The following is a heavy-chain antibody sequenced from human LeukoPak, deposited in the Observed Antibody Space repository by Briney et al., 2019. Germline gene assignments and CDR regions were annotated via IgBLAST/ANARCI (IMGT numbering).Heavy chain of an antibody. D-gene: IGHD6-19*01. J-gene: IGHJ4*02. CDR1: GFTFGDYA. V-gene: IGHV3-49*03. CDR3: TRGLVRYSSGSSIFDY. CDR2: IRSKAYGGTT. Sequence: GGSLRLSCTASGFTFGDYAMSWFRQAPGKGLEWVGFIRSKAYGGTTEYAASVKGRFTISRDDSKSIAYLQMNSLKTEDTAVYYCTRGLVRYSSGSSIFDYWGQGTLVTVSS.